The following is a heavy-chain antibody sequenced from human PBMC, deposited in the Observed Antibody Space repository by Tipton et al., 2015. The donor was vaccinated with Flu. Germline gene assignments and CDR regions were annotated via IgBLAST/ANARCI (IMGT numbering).Heavy chain of an antibody. D-gene: IGHD2-8*01. J-gene: IGHJ6*02. CDR3: AKPPKWWPNGMDV. CDR1: GFTFNDYA. V-gene: IGHV3-43*02. Sequence: SLRLSCAASGFTFNDYAMHWVRQAPGKGLEWVSLISGDGSTTYYADSVEGRFTISRDNRKNSLYLQMNSLRTEDSAFYYCAKPPKWWPNGMDVWGQGITVTVSS. CDR2: ISGDGSTT.